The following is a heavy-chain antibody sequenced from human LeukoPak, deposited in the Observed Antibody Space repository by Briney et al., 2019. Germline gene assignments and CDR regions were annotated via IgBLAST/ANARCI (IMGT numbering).Heavy chain of an antibody. CDR2: INHSGST. D-gene: IGHD2-2*01. V-gene: IGHV4-34*01. CDR1: GGPFSGYY. Sequence: SETLSLTCAVYGGPFSGYYWSWIRQPPGKGLEWIGEINHSGSTNYNPSLKSRVTISVDTSKNQFSLKLSSVTAADTAVYYCARGLSARKGYNWFDPWGQGTLVTVSS. J-gene: IGHJ5*02. CDR3: ARGLSARKGYNWFDP.